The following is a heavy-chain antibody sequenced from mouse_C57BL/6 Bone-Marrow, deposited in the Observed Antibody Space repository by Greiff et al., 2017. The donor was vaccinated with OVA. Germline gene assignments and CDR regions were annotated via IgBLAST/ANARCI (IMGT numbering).Heavy chain of an antibody. Sequence: VQLQQPGTELVKPGASVKLSCKASGYTFTSYWMHWVKQRPGQGLEWIGNINPSNGGTNYNEKFKSKATLTVDKSSSTAYMQLISLTSEVSAVYYCAPITTDYAMDYWGQGTSVTVSS. D-gene: IGHD1-1*01. CDR3: APITTDYAMDY. CDR1: GYTFTSYW. CDR2: INPSNGGT. V-gene: IGHV1-53*01. J-gene: IGHJ4*01.